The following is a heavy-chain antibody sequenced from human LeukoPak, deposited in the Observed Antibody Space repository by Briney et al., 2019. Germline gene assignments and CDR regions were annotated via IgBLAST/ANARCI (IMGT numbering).Heavy chain of an antibody. J-gene: IGHJ4*02. CDR3: VRDEPRSYYYDSSGYFDY. V-gene: IGHV3-11*04. D-gene: IGHD3-22*01. CDR2: ISSSGSTI. Sequence: GGSLRLSCAASGFTFSDYYMSWIRQAPGKGLEWVSYISSSGSTIYYADSVKGRFTISRDNAKNSLYLQMNSLRAEDTAVYYCVRDEPRSYYYDSSGYFDYWGQGTLVTVSS. CDR1: GFTFSDYY.